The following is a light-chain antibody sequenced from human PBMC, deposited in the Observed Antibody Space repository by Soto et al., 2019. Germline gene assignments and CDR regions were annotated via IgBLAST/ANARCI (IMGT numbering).Light chain of an antibody. Sequence: IQMTQYPSIMCGSXGDSVTIRCRPRPRVGRLLAWYQQKPGRASKLLXXDDSSLNSGVQSRFSGSQSGREFTLTITSLRPDEFATYFCKQYSSYSLPTVGGGTKVDI. J-gene: IGKJ4*01. CDR3: KQYSSYSLPT. CDR1: PRVGRL. CDR2: DDS. V-gene: IGKV1-5*01.